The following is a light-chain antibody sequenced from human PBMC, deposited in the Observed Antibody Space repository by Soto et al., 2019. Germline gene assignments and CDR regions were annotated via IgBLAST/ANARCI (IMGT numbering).Light chain of an antibody. CDR2: AAS. CDR1: QGISSY. CDR3: QQINSHPFT. J-gene: IGKJ4*01. Sequence: IQLTQSPSSLSASVGDRVTITCRASQGISSYLAWYQQKPGKAPKLLIYAASTLQSGVPSRFSGSGSGTDFTLTISSLQPEDFATYYCQQINSHPFTFGGGTKVEIK. V-gene: IGKV1-9*01.